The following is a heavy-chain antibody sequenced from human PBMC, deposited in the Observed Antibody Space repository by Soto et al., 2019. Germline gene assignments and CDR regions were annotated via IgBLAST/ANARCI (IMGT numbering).Heavy chain of an antibody. CDR2: FDPEDGET. CDR3: ATGWRGTMITTHDYAFDI. J-gene: IGHJ3*02. Sequence: GATVKVSGKVSGYALTELSIHWVRQAPGKELEWMGGFDPEDGETIYAQKFQGRVTMTEDTSTDTAYMELSSLRSEDTAVYYCATGWRGTMITTHDYAFDIWGQGTMVTVSS. V-gene: IGHV1-24*01. D-gene: IGHD3-22*01. CDR1: GYALTELS.